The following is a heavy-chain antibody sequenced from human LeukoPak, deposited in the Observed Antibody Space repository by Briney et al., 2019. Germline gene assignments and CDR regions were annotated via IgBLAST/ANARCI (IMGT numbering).Heavy chain of an antibody. CDR1: GYTFTSYD. J-gene: IGHJ6*03. Sequence: ASVKVSCQASGYTFTSYDINWVRQATGQGLEWMGWMNPNSGNTGYAQKFQGRVTMTRNTSISTAYMKLSSLRSEDTAVYYCARGPPRIAARGYYYYYMDVWGKGTTVTVSS. CDR2: MNPNSGNT. V-gene: IGHV1-8*01. CDR3: ARGPPRIAARGYYYYYMDV. D-gene: IGHD6-6*01.